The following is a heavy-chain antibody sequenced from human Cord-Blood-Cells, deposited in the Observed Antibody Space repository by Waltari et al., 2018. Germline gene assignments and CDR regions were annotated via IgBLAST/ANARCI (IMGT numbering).Heavy chain of an antibody. CDR1: GGTFSSYA. J-gene: IGHJ3*02. CDR3: ARARAGGGAFDI. D-gene: IGHD3-10*01. Sequence: QVQLVQSGAEVKKPGSSVKVSCKASGGTFSSYAISWVRQAPGQGLEWMGGSIPSFGTANYAQKFEGRVTITADESTSTAYMELSSLRSEDTAVYYCARARAGGGAFDIWGQGTMVTVSS. V-gene: IGHV1-69*12. CDR2: SIPSFGTA.